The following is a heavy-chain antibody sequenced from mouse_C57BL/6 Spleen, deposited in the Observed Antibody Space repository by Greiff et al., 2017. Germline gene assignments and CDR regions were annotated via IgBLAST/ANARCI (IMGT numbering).Heavy chain of an antibody. D-gene: IGHD1-2*01. Sequence: VKLMESGAELVRPGASVTLSCKASGYTFTDYEMHWVKQTPVHGLEWIGAIDPETGGTAYNQKFKGKAILTADKSSSTAYMELRSLTSEDSAVYYCTRHGGHDWGQGTTLTVSS. V-gene: IGHV1-15*01. CDR1: GYTFTDYE. J-gene: IGHJ2*01. CDR2: IDPETGGT. CDR3: TRHGGHD.